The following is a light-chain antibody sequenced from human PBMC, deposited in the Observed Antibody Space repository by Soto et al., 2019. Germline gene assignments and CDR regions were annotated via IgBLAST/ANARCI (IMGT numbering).Light chain of an antibody. J-gene: IGKJ4*01. Sequence: EIVLTQSPGTLSLSPGERATLSCRASQSVSGTLAWYQQKPGQAPRLLIYGVSTRATGIPARFSGSGSGTEFTLTISSLQSEDFAVYFCQQYNDRLLTFGGGTKVDIK. CDR1: QSVSGT. CDR2: GVS. CDR3: QQYNDRLLT. V-gene: IGKV3-15*01.